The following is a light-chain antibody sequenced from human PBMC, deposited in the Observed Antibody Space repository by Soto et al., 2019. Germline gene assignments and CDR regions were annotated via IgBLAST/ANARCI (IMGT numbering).Light chain of an antibody. J-gene: IGLJ3*02. CDR1: SSDVGHPYNY. CDR3: MSYIDSNSTHWV. Sequence: QSVLTQPASVSGSPGQSITISCTGTSSDVGHPYNYVSWYQQHPGKAPKLLIFKVSNRPSGISGRFSGTKSGNTASLTISGLQAEDEADYYCMSYIDSNSTHWVLCGGTKVTVL. CDR2: KVS. V-gene: IGLV2-14*03.